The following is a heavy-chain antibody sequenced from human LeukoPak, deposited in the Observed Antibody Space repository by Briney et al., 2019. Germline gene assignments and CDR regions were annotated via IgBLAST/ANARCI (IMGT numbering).Heavy chain of an antibody. J-gene: IGHJ6*03. V-gene: IGHV3-53*01. Sequence: PGGSLRLSCAASGFTVSSNYMSWVRQAPGKGLEWVSVIHSGGSTYYADSVKGRFTISRDNSKNTLYLQMNSLRAEDTAVYYCASGSGSYHTPYQYMHVWGKRTTRTVCS. D-gene: IGHD3-10*01. CDR1: GFTVSSNY. CDR2: IHSGGST. CDR3: ASGSGSYHTPYQYMHV.